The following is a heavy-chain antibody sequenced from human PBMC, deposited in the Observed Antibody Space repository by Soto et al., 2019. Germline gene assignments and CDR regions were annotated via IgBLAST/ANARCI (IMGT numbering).Heavy chain of an antibody. D-gene: IGHD2-2*01. V-gene: IGHV1-18*01. CDR3: ARAPPRYCSSTSCPYEYFQH. CDR2: ISAYNGNT. J-gene: IGHJ1*01. Sequence: QVQLVQSGAEVKKPGASVKVSCKASGYTFTSYGISWVRQAPGQGLEWMGWISAYNGNTNYAQKLQGRVTMTTDTSTSTAYMELRSLRSDDTAVYYCARAPPRYCSSTSCPYEYFQHWGQGTLVTVSS. CDR1: GYTFTSYG.